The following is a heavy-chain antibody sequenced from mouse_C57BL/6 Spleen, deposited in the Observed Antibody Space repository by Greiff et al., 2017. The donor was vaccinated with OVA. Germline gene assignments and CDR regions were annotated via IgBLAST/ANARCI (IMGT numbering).Heavy chain of an antibody. CDR1: GYTFTSYW. CDR3: ARSGSGWYFDV. V-gene: IGHV1-64*01. D-gene: IGHD1-1*01. J-gene: IGHJ1*03. Sequence: VQLQQPGAELVKPGASVKLSCKASGYTFTSYWMHWVKQRPGQGLEWIGMIHPNSGSTNYNEKFKSKATLTVDKSSSTAYMQLSSLTSEDSAVYYCARSGSGWYFDVWGTGTTVTVSS. CDR2: IHPNSGST.